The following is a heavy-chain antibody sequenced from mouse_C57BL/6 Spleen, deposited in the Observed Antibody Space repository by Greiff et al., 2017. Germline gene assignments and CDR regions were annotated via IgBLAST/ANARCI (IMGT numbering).Heavy chain of an antibody. V-gene: IGHV1-82*01. CDR1: GYAFSSSW. D-gene: IGHD5-1*01. Sequence: ESGPELVKPGASVKISCKASGYAFSSSWMNWVKQRPGKGLEWIGRIYPGDGDTNYNGKFKGKATLTADKSSSTAYMQLSSLTSEDSAVYFCARRSTYYFDCWGQGTTLTVSS. CDR2: IYPGDGDT. CDR3: ARRSTYYFDC. J-gene: IGHJ2*01.